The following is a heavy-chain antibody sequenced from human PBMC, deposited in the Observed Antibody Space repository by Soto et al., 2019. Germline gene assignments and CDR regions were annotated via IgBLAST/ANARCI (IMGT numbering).Heavy chain of an antibody. V-gene: IGHV5-51*01. D-gene: IGHD5-12*01. CDR2: IYPGDSDT. J-gene: IGHJ6*02. Sequence: PGESLKISCKGSGYSFTSYWIGWVRQMPGKGLEWMGIIYPGDSDTRYSPSFQGQVTISADKSISTAYLQWSSLKASDTAMYYCARTIVATMRKTIHYYYGMDVWGQGTTVTVSS. CDR3: ARTIVATMRKTIHYYYGMDV. CDR1: GYSFTSYW.